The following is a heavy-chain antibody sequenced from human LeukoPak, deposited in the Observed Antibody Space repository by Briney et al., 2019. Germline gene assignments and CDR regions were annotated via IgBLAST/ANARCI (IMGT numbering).Heavy chain of an antibody. D-gene: IGHD1-26*01. Sequence: GGSLRLSCAASGFTFSSYWMNWVRQAPGKGLEWVANIKQDGSEKYYVDSAKGRFTISRDNAKNSLYLQMNSLRAEDTAVYYCARPNLVGALDYWGQGALVTVSS. CDR1: GFTFSSYW. V-gene: IGHV3-7*01. J-gene: IGHJ4*02. CDR2: IKQDGSEK. CDR3: ARPNLVGALDY.